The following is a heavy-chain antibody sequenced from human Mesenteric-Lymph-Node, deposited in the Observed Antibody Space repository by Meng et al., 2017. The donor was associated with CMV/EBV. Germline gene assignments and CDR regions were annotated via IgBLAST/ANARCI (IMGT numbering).Heavy chain of an antibody. V-gene: IGHV3-23*01. D-gene: IGHD2-2*01. CDR1: GLTVSNTY. Sequence: GGSLRLSCAASGLTVSNTYMTWVRQAPGKGLEWVSAISGSGGSTYYADSVKGRFTISRDNSKNTLYLQMNSLRAEDTAVYYCARGSCSSTSCLNWFDPWGQGTLVTVSS. CDR2: ISGSGGST. J-gene: IGHJ5*02. CDR3: ARGSCSSTSCLNWFDP.